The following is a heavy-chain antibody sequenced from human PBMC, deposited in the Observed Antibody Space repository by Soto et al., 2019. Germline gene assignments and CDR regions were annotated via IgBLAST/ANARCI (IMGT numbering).Heavy chain of an antibody. CDR3: AYGSSSAWIDY. Sequence: SETLSLSCSVSGDSMRGYHFYWGWIRQAPGKGREWIGSAYFSGGNTYYSPSLKSRVSISVDTSKNEFSLRLTSLTAADTAVYFCAYGSSSAWIDYWGQGTLVTVSS. D-gene: IGHD6-25*01. V-gene: IGHV4-39*01. J-gene: IGHJ4*02. CDR2: AYFSGGNT. CDR1: GDSMRGYHFY.